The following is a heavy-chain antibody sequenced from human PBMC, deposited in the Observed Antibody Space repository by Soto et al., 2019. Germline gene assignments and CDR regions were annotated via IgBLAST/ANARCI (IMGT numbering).Heavy chain of an antibody. D-gene: IGHD1-26*01. CDR1: GFTFSSYG. Sequence: QVQLVESGGGVVQPGRSLRLSCAASGFTFSSYGMPWVRQAPGKGLEWVALIWYDGSNKYYADSVKGRFTISRDNSKNTLYLQMNSLRAEDTAVYYCARDQGAYAEYFQHWGQGTLVTVSS. V-gene: IGHV3-33*01. CDR2: IWYDGSNK. J-gene: IGHJ1*01. CDR3: ARDQGAYAEYFQH.